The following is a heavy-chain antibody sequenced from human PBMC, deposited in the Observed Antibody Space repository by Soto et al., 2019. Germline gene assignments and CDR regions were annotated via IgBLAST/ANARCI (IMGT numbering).Heavy chain of an antibody. D-gene: IGHD6-19*01. Sequence: GGSLRLSCAASGFTFSSYAMHWVRQAPGKGLEWVAVISYDGSNKYYADSVKGRFTISRDNSKNTLYLQMNSLRAEDTAVYYCARGPMAVADAYYFDYWGQGTLVTVSS. CDR2: ISYDGSNK. V-gene: IGHV3-30-3*01. CDR1: GFTFSSYA. J-gene: IGHJ4*02. CDR3: ARGPMAVADAYYFDY.